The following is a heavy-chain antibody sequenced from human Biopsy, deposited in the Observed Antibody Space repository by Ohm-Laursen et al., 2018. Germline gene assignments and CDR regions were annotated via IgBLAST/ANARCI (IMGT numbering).Heavy chain of an antibody. J-gene: IGHJ5*01. CDR3: ATELLPPGVGGPWLDS. CDR1: GVALSGYA. V-gene: IGHV3-21*06. Sequence: SLRLSCTASGVALSGYAMNWVRQAPGKGLEWVSSISASSTYIHCADSVKGRFTVSRDNPKNSLCLQMNSLTAADTATYYCATELLPPGVGGPWLDSWGRGISVTVSS. CDR2: ISASSTYI. D-gene: IGHD3-10*01.